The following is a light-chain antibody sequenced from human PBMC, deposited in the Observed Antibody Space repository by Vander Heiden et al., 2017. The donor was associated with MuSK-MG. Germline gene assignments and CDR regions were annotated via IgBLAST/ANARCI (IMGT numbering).Light chain of an antibody. Sequence: QSVLTQSLSASATPVQRVTISCSGRGSNIGSNPVSWYQQLPGTAPKLLIYSSTQRPSGVPDRFSGSKSGASASLASSGLRSEDEADYYCAARDGNLRGVIFGGGTKLTVL. CDR1: GSNIGSNP. CDR3: AARDGNLRGVI. V-gene: IGLV1-44*01. CDR2: SST. J-gene: IGLJ2*01.